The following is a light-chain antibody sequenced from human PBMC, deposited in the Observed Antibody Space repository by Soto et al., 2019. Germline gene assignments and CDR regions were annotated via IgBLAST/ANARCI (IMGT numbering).Light chain of an antibody. V-gene: IGKV3-15*01. Sequence: EVLMTQSPATLSVSPGDRVTLSCRASLSVSSDLAWYQQKPGQAPTLLIYGASIRATGVPARFSGSGSGTDFTLTIDSLQSEDVADYYCQQYFRWPPWTFGQGTNV. J-gene: IGKJ1*01. CDR1: LSVSSD. CDR2: GAS. CDR3: QQYFRWPPWT.